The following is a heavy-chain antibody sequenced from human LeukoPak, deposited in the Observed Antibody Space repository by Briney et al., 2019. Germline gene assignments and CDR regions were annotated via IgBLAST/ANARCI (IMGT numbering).Heavy chain of an antibody. J-gene: IGHJ6*02. V-gene: IGHV3-20*04. CDR3: AGHRHCSSTSCRAPDNSYYYYYGMDV. D-gene: IGHD2-2*01. Sequence: PGGPLRLSCAASGFTFDDYGMSWVRQAPGKGLDWVSGINWNGGSTGYADSVKGRFTISRDNAKNSLYLQMNSLRAEDTAVYYCAGHRHCSSTSCRAPDNSYYYYYGMDVWGQGTTVTVSS. CDR2: INWNGGST. CDR1: GFTFDDYG.